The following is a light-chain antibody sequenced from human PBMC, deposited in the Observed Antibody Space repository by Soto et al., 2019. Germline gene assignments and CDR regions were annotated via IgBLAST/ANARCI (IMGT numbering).Light chain of an antibody. V-gene: IGLV3-1*01. CDR1: NLGDKY. CDR3: QAWDSSTVV. J-gene: IGLJ2*01. Sequence: SYELTQPPSVSVSPGQTATITCSGDNLGDKYLCWYQQKAGQSPVLVISRDTKRPSGIPERFSGANSGNTATLTISGTQAMDEADYYCQAWDSSTVVFGGGTKVTVL. CDR2: RDT.